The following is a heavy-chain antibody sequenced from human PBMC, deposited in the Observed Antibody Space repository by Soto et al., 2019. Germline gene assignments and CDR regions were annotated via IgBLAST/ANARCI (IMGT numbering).Heavy chain of an antibody. CDR3: ARESVDCSSTSCPPDAFDI. Sequence: GASVKVSCKASGYTFAGYYRHWVRQAPGQGLEWMGWINPNSGGTNYAQKFQGWVTMTRDTSISTAYMELSRLGSDDTAVYYCARESVDCSSTSCPPDAFDIWGQGTMLTVSS. V-gene: IGHV1-2*04. CDR1: GYTFAGYY. D-gene: IGHD2-2*01. J-gene: IGHJ3*02. CDR2: INPNSGGT.